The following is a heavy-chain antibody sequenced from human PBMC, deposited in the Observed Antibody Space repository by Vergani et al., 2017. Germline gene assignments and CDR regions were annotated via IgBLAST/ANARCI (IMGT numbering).Heavy chain of an antibody. J-gene: IGHJ4*02. CDR1: GGTFSSYA. Sequence: QVQLVQSGAEVKKPGSSVKVSCKASGGTFSSYAISWVRQAPGQGLEWMGRIIPILGIANYAQKFQGRVTITADKSTSTAYMELSSLRSEDTAVYYCARGVNYYGSGSYFGQAYYFDYWGQGTLVTVSS. CDR2: IIPILGIA. V-gene: IGHV1-69*09. CDR3: ARGVNYYGSGSYFGQAYYFDY. D-gene: IGHD3-10*01.